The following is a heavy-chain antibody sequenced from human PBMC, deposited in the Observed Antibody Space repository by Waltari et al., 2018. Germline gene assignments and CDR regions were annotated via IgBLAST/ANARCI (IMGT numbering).Heavy chain of an antibody. V-gene: IGHV3-53*01. CDR1: GFTVSSNS. CDR3: ARDTYYYGMDF. CDR2: IYSGGST. Sequence: EVQLVESGGGLIQPGGSLRLSCAASGFTVSSNSRSGVRQAPGKGQEWVSIIYSGGSTYYADAVKGRFTISRDNSKNTLYLQMNSLRADDTAVYYCARDTYYYGMDFWGQGTTVTVSS. J-gene: IGHJ6*02.